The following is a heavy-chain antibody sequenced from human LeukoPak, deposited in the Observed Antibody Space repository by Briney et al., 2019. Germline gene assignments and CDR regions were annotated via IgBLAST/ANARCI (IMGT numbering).Heavy chain of an antibody. J-gene: IGHJ4*02. D-gene: IGHD2-21*02. Sequence: SETLSLTCTVSGGSTSSGDYYWSWIRQPPGKGLEWIGYIYYSGSTYYNPSLKSRVTISVDTSKNQFSLKLSSVTAADTAVYYCARASGEVVTAIDYWGQGTLVTVSS. CDR1: GGSTSSGDYY. V-gene: IGHV4-30-4*01. CDR2: IYYSGST. CDR3: ARASGEVVTAIDY.